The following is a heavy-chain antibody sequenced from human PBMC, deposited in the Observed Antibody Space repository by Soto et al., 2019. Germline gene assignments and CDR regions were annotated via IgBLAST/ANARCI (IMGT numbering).Heavy chain of an antibody. Sequence: QVQLQESGPGLVKPSETLSLTCTVSGGSISSYYWSWIRQPPGKGLEWIGYIYYSGSTNYNPSLKSRDTISVDTSKNQFSLKLSSVTAADTAVYYCASIDYDFWSGDSEYFQHWGQGTLVTDSS. CDR2: IYYSGST. J-gene: IGHJ1*01. V-gene: IGHV4-59*01. CDR3: ASIDYDFWSGDSEYFQH. CDR1: GGSISSYY. D-gene: IGHD3-3*01.